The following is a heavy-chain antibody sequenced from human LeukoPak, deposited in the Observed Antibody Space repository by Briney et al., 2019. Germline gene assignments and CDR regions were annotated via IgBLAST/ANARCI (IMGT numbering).Heavy chain of an antibody. V-gene: IGHV4-38-2*02. D-gene: IGHD6-13*01. CDR1: GYSISSGYY. CDR2: IYHSGST. J-gene: IGHJ4*02. Sequence: SETLSLTCTVSGYSISSGYYWGWIRQPPGKGLVWIGSIYHSGSTYYNPPLKSRVTISVDTSKNQFSLKLSSVTAADTAVYYCARDPSMFIAAAGIFDYWGQGTLVTVSS. CDR3: ARDPSMFIAAAGIFDY.